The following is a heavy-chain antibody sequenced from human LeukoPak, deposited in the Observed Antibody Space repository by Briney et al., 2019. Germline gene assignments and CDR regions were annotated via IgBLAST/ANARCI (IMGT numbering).Heavy chain of an antibody. CDR1: GGSISSSGYY. CDR2: IHHSGST. V-gene: IGHV4-39*07. J-gene: IGHJ4*02. Sequence: PSETLSLTCTVSGGSISSSGYYWGWIRQPPGKGLEWIGSIHHSGSTYYNPSLKSRVTISLDTSKNQFSLKLTSVTAADTAVYYCAGKYYYDSSGYFYVDYWGQGTLVTVSS. D-gene: IGHD3-22*01. CDR3: AGKYYYDSSGYFYVDY.